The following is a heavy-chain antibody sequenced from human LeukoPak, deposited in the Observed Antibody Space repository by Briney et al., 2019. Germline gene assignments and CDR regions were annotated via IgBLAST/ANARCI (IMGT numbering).Heavy chain of an antibody. CDR1: GYIFTAYS. D-gene: IGHD6-6*01. CDR2: INPNSGGT. J-gene: IGHJ4*02. CDR3: ARIQQLVPYFFDY. V-gene: IGHV1-2*02. Sequence: GASVKVSCKASGYIFTAYSLHWVRQAPGQGLEWMGWINPNSGGTNYAQKFQGRVAMTRDTSISTAYMELSRLRSDDTAVYYCARIQQLVPYFFDYWGQGTLVTVSS.